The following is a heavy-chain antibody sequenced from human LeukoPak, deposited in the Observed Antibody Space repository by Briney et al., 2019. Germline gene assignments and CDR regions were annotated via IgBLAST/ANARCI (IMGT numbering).Heavy chain of an antibody. CDR2: IIPILGIA. D-gene: IGHD3-3*01. CDR3: ARAPRDFWSGPLL. V-gene: IGHV1-69*04. J-gene: IGHJ4*02. CDR1: GGTFSSYA. Sequence: VASVKVSCKASGGTFSSYAISWVRQAPGQGLEWMGRIIPILGIANYAQKFQGRVTITADKSTSTAYMELSSLRSEDTAVYYCARAPRDFWSGPLLWGQGTLVTVSS.